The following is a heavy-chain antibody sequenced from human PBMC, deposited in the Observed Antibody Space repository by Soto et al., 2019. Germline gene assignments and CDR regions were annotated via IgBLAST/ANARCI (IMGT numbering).Heavy chain of an antibody. Sequence: GESLKISCKGSGYSFTSYWTGWVRQMPGKGLEWMGIIYPGDSDTRYSPSFQGQVTISADKSISTAYLQWSSLKASDTAMYYCAGAITGTSSYFDYWGQGTLVTVSS. D-gene: IGHD1-1*01. V-gene: IGHV5-51*01. CDR2: IYPGDSDT. CDR3: AGAITGTSSYFDY. CDR1: GYSFTSYW. J-gene: IGHJ4*02.